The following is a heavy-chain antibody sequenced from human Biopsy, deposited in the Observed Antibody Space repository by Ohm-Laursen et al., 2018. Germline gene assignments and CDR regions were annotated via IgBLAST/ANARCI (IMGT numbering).Heavy chain of an antibody. CDR1: GYTFSSSD. CDR3: ARDETGSSVFGPYYYGMDV. V-gene: IGHV1-18*01. CDR2: INAKTGDT. J-gene: IGHJ6*02. Sequence: SVKVSCKTSGYTFSSSDINWVRQAPGQGLEWMGWINAKTGDTNYAQKFQGRVTLTRDTSTGTVYLELNSLIYEDTALYYCARDETGSSVFGPYYYGMDVWGQGTTVTVSS. D-gene: IGHD3-9*01.